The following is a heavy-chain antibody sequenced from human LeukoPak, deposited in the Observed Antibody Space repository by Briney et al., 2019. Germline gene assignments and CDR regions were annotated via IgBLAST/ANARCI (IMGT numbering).Heavy chain of an antibody. Sequence: ASVKVSCKASGYTFTSYDINWVRQATGQGLEWMGWMNPNSGNTGYAQKFQGRVTITRNTSISTAYMELSSLRSEDTAVYYCARDSVYYDILTGLFDYWGQGTLVTVSS. CDR1: GYTFTSYD. J-gene: IGHJ4*02. CDR2: MNPNSGNT. D-gene: IGHD3-9*01. CDR3: ARDSVYYDILTGLFDY. V-gene: IGHV1-8*03.